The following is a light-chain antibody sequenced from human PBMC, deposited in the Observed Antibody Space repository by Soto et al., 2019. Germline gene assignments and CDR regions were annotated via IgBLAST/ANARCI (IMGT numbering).Light chain of an antibody. CDR1: QRIGPY. CDR2: AAT. Sequence: DIQLTQPPSSLSASVGDSVTITGRPSQRIGPYVNWYQQKPGKPPKLLISAATNLADGVPSRFGGSGSGTDFTLSVSSLQPEDFATYDCQQSYSLPVWTFGQGTKVDIK. V-gene: IGKV1-39*01. CDR3: QQSYSLPVWT. J-gene: IGKJ1*01.